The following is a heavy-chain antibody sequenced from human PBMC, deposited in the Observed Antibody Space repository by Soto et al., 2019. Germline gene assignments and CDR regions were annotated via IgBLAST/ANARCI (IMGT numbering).Heavy chain of an antibody. CDR1: GFTFRSYV. CDR3: ARWGTTGGLDV. V-gene: IGHV3-30*19. Sequence: QVQLVESGGGVVQPGTSLRVSCVRSGFTFRSYVIHWVRQAPGKGLEWVALTSYDGSDKYYDDSVRGRFTISRDNSRNKVDLQMDSLRPEETALYYCARWGTTGGLDVWGQGTLVSVSS. CDR2: TSYDGSDK. J-gene: IGHJ1*01. D-gene: IGHD3-16*01.